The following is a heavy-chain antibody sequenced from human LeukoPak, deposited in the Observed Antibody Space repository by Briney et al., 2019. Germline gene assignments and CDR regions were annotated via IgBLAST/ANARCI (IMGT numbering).Heavy chain of an antibody. V-gene: IGHV3-30*04. J-gene: IGHJ4*02. D-gene: IGHD1-26*01. CDR1: GFTFSSYA. Sequence: GRSLRLSCAASGFTFSSYAMHWVRQAPGKGLEWVAVISYDGSNKYYADSVKGRFTISRDNSKNTLYLRMNSLRAEDTAVYYCARDLLVGATTTLYYWGQGTLVTVSS. CDR3: ARDLLVGATTTLYY. CDR2: ISYDGSNK.